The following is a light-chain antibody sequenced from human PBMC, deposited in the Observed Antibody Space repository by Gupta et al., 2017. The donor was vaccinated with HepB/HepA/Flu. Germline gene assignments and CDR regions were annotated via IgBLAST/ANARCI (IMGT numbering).Light chain of an antibody. Sequence: DLQMTQSPSSLSASVGDRVTITCRASQSISSYLNWYQQKPGKAPKLLIYAASSLQSEGPSRLSSSGAVTDFTLTISSMQPEDFATYYCRQSYSSPRTFGGGTKVEIK. CDR2: AAS. V-gene: IGKV1-39*01. CDR3: RQSYSSPRT. CDR1: QSISSY. J-gene: IGKJ4*01.